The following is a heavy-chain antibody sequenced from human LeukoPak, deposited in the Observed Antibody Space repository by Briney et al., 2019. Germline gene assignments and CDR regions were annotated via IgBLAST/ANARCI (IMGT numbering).Heavy chain of an antibody. V-gene: IGHV3-21*01. CDR3: ARDGCSSTSCYSYYGMDV. Sequence: GGSLRLSCAASGFIFSDAWMNWVRQAPGKGLEWVSSISSSSSYIYYADSVKGRFTISRDNAKNSLYLQMNSLRAEDTAVYYCARDGCSSTSCYSYYGMDVWGQGTTVTVSS. CDR2: ISSSSSYI. D-gene: IGHD2-2*01. J-gene: IGHJ6*02. CDR1: GFIFSDAW.